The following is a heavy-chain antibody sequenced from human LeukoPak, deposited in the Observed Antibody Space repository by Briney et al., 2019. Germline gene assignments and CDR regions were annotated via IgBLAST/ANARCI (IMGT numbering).Heavy chain of an antibody. V-gene: IGHV1-46*01. CDR1: GYTFSRNY. CDR3: ARIVEKYQDRSGYDAFDF. CDR2: IICVNGRT. J-gene: IGHJ3*01. Sequence: ASEKISCKGSGYTFSRNYIHWGRQAPRHALEWLGIIICVNGRTSYAQKFQGRDNMTRDNSTSTFYLELNSQRSEDTAVYYGARIVEKYQDRSGYDAFDFWGQGTRVNVSS. D-gene: IGHD5-12*01.